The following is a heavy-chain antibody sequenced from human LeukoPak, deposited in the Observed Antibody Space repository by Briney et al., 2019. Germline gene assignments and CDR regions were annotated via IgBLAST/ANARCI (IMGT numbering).Heavy chain of an antibody. D-gene: IGHD3-22*01. CDR2: ISSNGGST. Sequence: PGGSLRLSCAASGFTFSSYAMHWVRQAPGKGLEYVSAISSNGGSTYYANSVKGRFTISRDNSKNTLYLQMGSLRAEDMAVYYCARDAEPYDSSGYPDYWGQGTLVTVSS. J-gene: IGHJ4*02. V-gene: IGHV3-64*01. CDR1: GFTFSSYA. CDR3: ARDAEPYDSSGYPDY.